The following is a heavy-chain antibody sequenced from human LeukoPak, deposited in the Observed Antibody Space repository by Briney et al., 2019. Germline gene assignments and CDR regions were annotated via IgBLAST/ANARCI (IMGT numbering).Heavy chain of an antibody. CDR3: ARFPPSSYNWNPFDY. CDR1: ANSFTGSW. V-gene: IGHV5-51*01. CDR2: IYPGDSDT. Sequence: GESLKISCQGSANSFTGSWIAWVRQQPGKGLEWMGLIYPGDSDTRYSPSFQGQVTFSVDRSISTAYLQWSSLKASDTAMYYCARFPPSSYNWNPFDYWGQGTLVTVSS. D-gene: IGHD1-20*01. J-gene: IGHJ4*02.